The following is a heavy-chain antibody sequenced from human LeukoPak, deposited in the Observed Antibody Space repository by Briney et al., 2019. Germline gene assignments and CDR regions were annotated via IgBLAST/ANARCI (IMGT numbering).Heavy chain of an antibody. V-gene: IGHV3-7*01. CDR3: ARALGPRFDY. D-gene: IGHD1-26*01. Sequence: GGSLRLSCAASGFTFSRYWMSWVRQAPGKGLEWVPNINQDGSQKYYVASVKGRFTISRDNAKNSLYLQMNSLRAEDTAVYYCARALGPRFDYWGQGTLVTVSS. J-gene: IGHJ4*02. CDR1: GFTFSRYW. CDR2: INQDGSQK.